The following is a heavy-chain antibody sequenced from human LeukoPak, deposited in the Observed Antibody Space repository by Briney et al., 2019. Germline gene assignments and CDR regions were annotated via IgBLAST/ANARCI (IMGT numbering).Heavy chain of an antibody. Sequence: ASVKVSCKASGYTFTSYGISWVRQAPGQGLEWMGWISAYNGNTNYAQKLQGRVTMTTDTSTSTAYMELRSLRSDDTAVYYCAREETYYYDSSGYWPVGAFDIWGQGTMVTVSS. CDR2: ISAYNGNT. V-gene: IGHV1-18*01. CDR1: GYTFTSYG. J-gene: IGHJ3*02. D-gene: IGHD3-22*01. CDR3: AREETYYYDSSGYWPVGAFDI.